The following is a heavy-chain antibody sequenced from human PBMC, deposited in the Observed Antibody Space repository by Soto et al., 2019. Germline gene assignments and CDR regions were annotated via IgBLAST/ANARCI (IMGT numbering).Heavy chain of an antibody. V-gene: IGHV4-59*01. CDR2: IYYSGST. D-gene: IGHD6-13*01. CDR1: GGSLSSYY. Sequence: SETLSLTCTVSGGSLSSYYLSWIRQPPGKGLEWIGYIYYSGSTNYNPSLKSRVTISVDTSKNQFSLKLSSVTAADTAVYYCARGSSSWPYYYYYGMDVWGQGTTVTVSS. CDR3: ARGSSSWPYYYYYGMDV. J-gene: IGHJ6*02.